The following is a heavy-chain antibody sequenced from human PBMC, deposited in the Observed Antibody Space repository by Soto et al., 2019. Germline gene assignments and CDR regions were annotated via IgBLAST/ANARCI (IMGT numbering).Heavy chain of an antibody. J-gene: IGHJ3*02. CDR2: ISAYNGNT. D-gene: IGHD5-18*01. CDR3: ARGVGGYSYGPVAFDI. CDR1: GYTFTSYG. Sequence: GASVKVSCKASGYTFTSYGISWVRQAPGQGLEWMGWISAYNGNTNYAQKLQGRVTMTTDTSTSTAYMELRSLRSDDTAVYYCARGVGGYSYGPVAFDIWGQGTMVTVSS. V-gene: IGHV1-18*04.